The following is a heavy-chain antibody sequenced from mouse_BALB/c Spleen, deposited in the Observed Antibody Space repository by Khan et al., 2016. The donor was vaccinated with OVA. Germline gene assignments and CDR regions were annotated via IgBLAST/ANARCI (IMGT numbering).Heavy chain of an antibody. Sequence: QIQLVQSGPELKKPGETVQISCKASGFTFTNYGMNWVKQAPGKGFKWMGWINTYTGEPTFPDDFKGRFAFSLETSASTAFLQFNSLKNEDTATYFCARVGYNGTMDCWGQGTSVTVSS. CDR2: INTYTGEP. J-gene: IGHJ4*01. V-gene: IGHV9-3-1*01. D-gene: IGHD2-14*01. CDR3: ARVGYNGTMDC. CDR1: GFTFTNYG.